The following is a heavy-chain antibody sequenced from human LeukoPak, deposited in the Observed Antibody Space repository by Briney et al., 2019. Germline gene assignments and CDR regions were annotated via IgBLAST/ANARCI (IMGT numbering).Heavy chain of an antibody. V-gene: IGHV4-30-4*08. CDR3: ASDQWLFPDY. CDR1: GGSISSGDYY. Sequence: SETLSLTCTVSGGSISSGDYYWSWIRQPPGKGLEWIGYIYYSGSTYYNPSLKSRVTISVDTSENQFSLKLSSVTAADTAVYYCASDQWLFPDYWGQGTLVTVSS. CDR2: IYYSGST. J-gene: IGHJ4*02. D-gene: IGHD6-19*01.